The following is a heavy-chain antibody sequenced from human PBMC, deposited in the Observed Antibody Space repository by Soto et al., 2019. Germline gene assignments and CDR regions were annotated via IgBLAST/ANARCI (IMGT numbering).Heavy chain of an antibody. D-gene: IGHD4-17*01. J-gene: IGHJ4*02. CDR1: GGSISSYY. CDR2: IYYSGST. Sequence: SETLSLTCTVSGGSISSYYWSWIRQPPGKGLEWIGYIYYSGSTTYNPSLKSRVTISVDTSKNQFSLKLSSVTAADTAVYYCARRYGDYFDYWGQGTLVTVSS. CDR3: ARRYGDYFDY. V-gene: IGHV4-59*08.